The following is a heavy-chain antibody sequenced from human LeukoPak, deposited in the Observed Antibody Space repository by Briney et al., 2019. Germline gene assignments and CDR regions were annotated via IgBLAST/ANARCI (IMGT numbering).Heavy chain of an antibody. V-gene: IGHV3-7*01. CDR2: INEDGSEK. CDR3: ATRSQAPAT. J-gene: IGHJ5*02. Sequence: GGSLRLSCAASGFTFSTYWMTWVRQAPGKGLEWVANINEDGSEKNYVDSVKGRFTISRDNAKNSLSLQVESLRVEDTAVYYCATRSQAPATWGQGPLVTVSS. CDR1: GFTFSTYW. D-gene: IGHD3-10*01.